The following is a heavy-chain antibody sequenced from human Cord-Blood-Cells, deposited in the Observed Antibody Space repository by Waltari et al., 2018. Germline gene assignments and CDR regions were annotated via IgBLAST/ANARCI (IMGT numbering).Heavy chain of an antibody. Sequence: EVQLVESGGGLLQPGGSLRISCAASGFIVSCNYISWVRQAQGTGLEWVSVIYGGGSTYYADSVKGRFTISRDNSKNTLYLQMNSRRAEDTAVYYGAREDYGGNGGWGQGTLVTVSS. D-gene: IGHD4-17*01. CDR3: AREDYGGNGG. CDR1: GFIVSCNY. CDR2: IYGGGST. V-gene: IGHV3-53*01. J-gene: IGHJ4*02.